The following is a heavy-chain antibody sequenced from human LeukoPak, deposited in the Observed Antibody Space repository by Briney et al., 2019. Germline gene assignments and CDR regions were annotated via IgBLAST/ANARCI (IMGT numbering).Heavy chain of an antibody. D-gene: IGHD2-15*01. CDR1: GYSISSDYF. J-gene: IGHJ4*02. CDR2: IYHSGTT. V-gene: IGHV4-38-2*02. CDR3: ARHPCSGGRCRPFDY. Sequence: PSETLSLTCTVSGYSISSDYFWGWIRQPPGKGLEWIGSIYHSGTTYYNPSLKTRVTLSVDTSKNQFSLKLTSVTAADTAVYYCARHPCSGGRCRPFDYWGQGTLVTVSS.